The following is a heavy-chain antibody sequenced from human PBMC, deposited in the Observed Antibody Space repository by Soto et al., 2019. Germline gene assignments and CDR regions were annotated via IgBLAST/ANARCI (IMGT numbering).Heavy chain of an antibody. D-gene: IGHD6-13*01. V-gene: IGHV4-4*02. Sequence: TSETLSLTCAVSSGSISSSNWWSWVRRPPGKGLEWIGEIYHSGSTNYNPSLKSRVTISVDKSKNQFSLKLSSVTAADTAVYYCARDPRYSSSWYGWFDPWGQGTLVTVSS. CDR3: ARDPRYSSSWYGWFDP. J-gene: IGHJ5*02. CDR2: IYHSGST. CDR1: SGSISSSNW.